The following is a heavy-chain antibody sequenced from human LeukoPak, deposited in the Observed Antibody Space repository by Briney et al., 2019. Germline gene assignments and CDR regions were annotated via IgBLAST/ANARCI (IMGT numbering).Heavy chain of an antibody. CDR1: GGSISSGSYY. D-gene: IGHD3-10*01. J-gene: IGHJ6*03. Sequence: SQTLSLTCTFSGGSISSGSYYWSWIRQPAGKGLEWIGRIYTSGSTNYNPSLKSRVTISVDTSKNQFSLKLSSVTAADTAVYYCAREDYYGSGSHMDVWGKGTTVTVSS. V-gene: IGHV4-61*02. CDR2: IYTSGST. CDR3: AREDYYGSGSHMDV.